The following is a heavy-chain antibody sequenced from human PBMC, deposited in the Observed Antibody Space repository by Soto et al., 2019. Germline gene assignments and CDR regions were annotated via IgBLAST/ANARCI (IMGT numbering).Heavy chain of an antibody. V-gene: IGHV4-34*01. J-gene: IGHJ5*02. D-gene: IGHD2-2*02. Sequence: TLETLSLTYAVDGGSFSGYYWSWIRQPPGKGLEWIGSINYSVSTNYSPSLKSRVTISVDTSKNQFSLKLSSVTAADTAVYYCARQVPAAISLGWFAPWGQGTQVTVSS. CDR3: ARQVPAAISLGWFAP. CDR2: INYSVST. CDR1: GGSFSGYY.